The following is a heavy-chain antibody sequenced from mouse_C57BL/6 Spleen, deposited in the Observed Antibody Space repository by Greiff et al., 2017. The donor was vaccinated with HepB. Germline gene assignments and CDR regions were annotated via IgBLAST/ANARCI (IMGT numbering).Heavy chain of an antibody. CDR3: ARYIYGYEMWYFDV. Sequence: EVKLVESGGGLVQPRGSLSLSCAASGFTFTDYYMSWVRQPPGKALEWLGFIRNKANGYTTEYSASVKGRFTISRDNSQSILYLQMNALRAEDSATYYCARYIYGYEMWYFDVWGTGTTVTVSS. D-gene: IGHD2-2*01. V-gene: IGHV7-3*01. CDR2: IRNKANGYTT. J-gene: IGHJ1*03. CDR1: GFTFTDYY.